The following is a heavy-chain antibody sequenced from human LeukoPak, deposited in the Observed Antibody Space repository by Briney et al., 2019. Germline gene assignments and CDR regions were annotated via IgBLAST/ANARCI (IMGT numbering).Heavy chain of an antibody. CDR3: ARDPALGKFDY. V-gene: IGHV3-74*01. J-gene: IGHJ4*02. CDR2: INSDGSST. CDR1: GFTFSSYW. D-gene: IGHD7-27*01. Sequence: GGSLRLSCAASGFTFSSYWMHWVRQAPGKGLVWVSRINSDGSSTSYADSVKGRFTISRDNAKNSLYLQMSSLRAEDTAVYYCARDPALGKFDYWGQGTLVTVSS.